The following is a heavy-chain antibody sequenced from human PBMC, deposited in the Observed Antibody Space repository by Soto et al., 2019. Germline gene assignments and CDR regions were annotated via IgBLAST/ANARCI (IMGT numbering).Heavy chain of an antibody. CDR3: ARGLIRFLEWPYYFDY. CDR1: GGSISSGGYY. J-gene: IGHJ4*02. CDR2: IYYSGST. D-gene: IGHD3-3*01. V-gene: IGHV4-31*03. Sequence: PSETLSLTCTVSGGSISSGGYYWSWIRQHPGKGLEWIGYIYYSGSTYYNPSLKSRVTISVDTSKNQFSLKLSSVTAADTAVYYCARGLIRFLEWPYYFDYWGQGTLVTVSS.